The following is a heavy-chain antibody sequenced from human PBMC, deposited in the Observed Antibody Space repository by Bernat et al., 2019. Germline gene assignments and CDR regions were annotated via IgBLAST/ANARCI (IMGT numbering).Heavy chain of an antibody. V-gene: IGHV3-15*01. CDR1: GFTFSNAW. Sequence: EVQLVESGGGLVKPGGSLRLSCAASGFTFSNAWMSWVRQAPGKGLEWVGRIKSKTDGGTTDYAAPVKGRFTISRDDSKNTLYLQMNILKTEDTAVYYCTTAEYCGGDCYIHFDLWGRGTLVTVSS. CDR2: IKSKTDGGTT. J-gene: IGHJ2*01. D-gene: IGHD2-21*02. CDR3: TTAEYCGGDCYIHFDL.